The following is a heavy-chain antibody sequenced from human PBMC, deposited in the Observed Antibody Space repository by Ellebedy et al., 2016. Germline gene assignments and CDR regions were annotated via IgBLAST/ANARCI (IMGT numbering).Heavy chain of an antibody. V-gene: IGHV3-15*07. Sequence: GGSLRLXXAASGFTFSDAWMKWVRQAPGKGLEWVGQIKSRSDGGSIDYAAPVKGRFTISRDDSKNTLYLQMNSLKTDDSAIYYCTTDRGGGIMATMPWFDPWGQGTLVTVSS. CDR2: IKSRSDGGSI. D-gene: IGHD3-16*01. J-gene: IGHJ5*02. CDR3: TTDRGGGIMATMPWFDP. CDR1: GFTFSDAW.